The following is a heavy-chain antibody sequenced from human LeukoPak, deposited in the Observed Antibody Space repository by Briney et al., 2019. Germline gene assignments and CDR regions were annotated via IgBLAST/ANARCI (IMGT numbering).Heavy chain of an antibody. CDR3: ARQGTVTFLYYFDY. V-gene: IGHV4-39*01. CDR1: GGSIISSSYF. J-gene: IGHJ4*02. CDR2: IYYSGST. Sequence: SETLSLTCTVSGGSIISSSYFWGWIRQPPGKGLEWIGSIYYSGSTYYNPSLESRVTISVDTSKNQFSLNLSSVTAADTAVYYCARQGTVTFLYYFDYWGQGTLVTVSS. D-gene: IGHD4-11*01.